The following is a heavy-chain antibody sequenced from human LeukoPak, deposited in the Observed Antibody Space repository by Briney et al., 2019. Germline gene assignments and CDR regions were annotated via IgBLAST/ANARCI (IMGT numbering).Heavy chain of an antibody. D-gene: IGHD6-19*01. CDR1: GFTFSSYG. CDR3: AKVDSSGWYPN. J-gene: IGHJ4*02. CDR2: ISYDGSNK. V-gene: IGHV3-30*18. Sequence: GRSLRLSCAASGFTFSSYGMHWVRQAPGKGLEWVAVISYDGSNKYYADSVKGRFTISRDNSKNTLYLQMNSLRAEDTAVYCCAKVDSSGWYPNWGQGTLVTVSS.